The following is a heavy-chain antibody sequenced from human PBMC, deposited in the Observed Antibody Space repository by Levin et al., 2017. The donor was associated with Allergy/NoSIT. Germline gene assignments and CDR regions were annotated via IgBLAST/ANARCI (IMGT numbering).Heavy chain of an antibody. J-gene: IGHJ5*02. CDR1: GGSVSVSSGTYY. Sequence: SETLSLTCTVSGGSVSVSSGTYYWNWIRQPPGKGLEWIGYIYSSGRTKYNPSLKSRVTIPVDTSKNQFSLKLSSVTAADTAVYFCARGEYYYGSGNWFDPWGQGTLVTVSS. CDR2: IYSSGRT. V-gene: IGHV4-61*01. D-gene: IGHD3-10*01. CDR3: ARGEYYYGSGNWFDP.